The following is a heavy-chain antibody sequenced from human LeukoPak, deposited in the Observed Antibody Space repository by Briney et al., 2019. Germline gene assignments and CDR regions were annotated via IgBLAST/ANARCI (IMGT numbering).Heavy chain of an antibody. V-gene: IGHV3-74*01. Sequence: GGSLRLSCAASGFSLTNHWMHWVRQAPGKGLVWVSRIRTDGHDPSYAASVKGRFTISRDNAKNTLYLQINSPRDEDTAVYYCARDLVAGSGSLDYWGQGTLVTVSS. D-gene: IGHD3-10*01. CDR2: IRTDGHDP. J-gene: IGHJ4*02. CDR1: GFSLTNHW. CDR3: ARDLVAGSGSLDY.